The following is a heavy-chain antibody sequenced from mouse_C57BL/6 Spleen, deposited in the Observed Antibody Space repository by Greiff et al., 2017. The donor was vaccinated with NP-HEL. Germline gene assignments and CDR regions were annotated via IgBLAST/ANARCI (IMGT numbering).Heavy chain of an antibody. V-gene: IGHV1-82*01. CDR3: ARDHYYGSPYFDY. Sequence: QVQLKQSGSELVKPGASVKISCKASGYAFSSSWMNWVKQRPGKGLEWIGRIYPGDGDTNYNGKFKGKATLTADKSSSTAYMQLSSLTSEDSAVYFCARDHYYGSPYFDYWGQGTTLTVSS. CDR1: GYAFSSSW. D-gene: IGHD1-1*01. J-gene: IGHJ2*01. CDR2: IYPGDGDT.